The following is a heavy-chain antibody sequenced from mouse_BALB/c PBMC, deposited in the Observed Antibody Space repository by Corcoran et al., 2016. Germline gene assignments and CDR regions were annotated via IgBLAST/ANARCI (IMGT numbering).Heavy chain of an antibody. V-gene: IGHV9-3-1*01. CDR1: GYNFTNYG. CDR3: ARFYYDYSDFDY. D-gene: IGHD2-4*01. CDR2: INTYTGEP. J-gene: IGHJ2*01. Sequence: QIPLVQYGPSLKKTGETVKISCKASGYNFTNYGMNWVKQAPGKGLKWMGWINTYTGEPTYADDFKGRFAFSLETSASTAYLQINNLKNEDTATYFGARFYYDYSDFDYWGQGTTLTVSS.